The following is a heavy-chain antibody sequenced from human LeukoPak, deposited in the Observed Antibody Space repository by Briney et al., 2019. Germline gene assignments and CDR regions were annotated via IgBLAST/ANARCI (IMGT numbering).Heavy chain of an antibody. CDR2: IRSKAYGGTT. CDR1: GFTFGDYA. CDR3: TRVRENYDFWSGYTDAFDI. D-gene: IGHD3-3*01. V-gene: IGHV3-49*03. Sequence: PGGSLRLSCTASGFTFGDYAMSWFRQAPGKGLEWVGFIRSKAYGGTTEYAASVKGRFTISRDDSKSIAYLQMNSLKTEDTAVYYCTRVRENYDFWSGYTDAFDIWGQGTMVTVSS. J-gene: IGHJ3*02.